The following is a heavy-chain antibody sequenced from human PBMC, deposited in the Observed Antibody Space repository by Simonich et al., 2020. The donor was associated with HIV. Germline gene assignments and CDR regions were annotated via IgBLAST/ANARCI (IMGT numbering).Heavy chain of an antibody. J-gene: IGHJ4*02. Sequence: QVQLQQWGAGLLKPSETLSLTCAVYGGSFSGYYWGWIRQPPGKGLGWIGGIYYSGGTYYNPSLKRRGTISVDTSKNQFSLKLSSVTAADTAVYYCARYYGGNTEVDYWGQGTLVTVSS. V-gene: IGHV4-34*01. CDR1: GGSFSGYY. CDR2: IYYSGGT. CDR3: ARYYGGNTEVDY. D-gene: IGHD3-10*01.